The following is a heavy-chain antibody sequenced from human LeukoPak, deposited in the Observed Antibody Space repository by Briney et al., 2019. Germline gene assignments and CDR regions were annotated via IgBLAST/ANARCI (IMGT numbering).Heavy chain of an antibody. CDR3: ARVVQDQQLVRRVDY. D-gene: IGHD6-13*01. Sequence: SETLSLTCTVSGGSISSYYWSWIRQPPGKGLEWIGYIYYSGSTNYNPSLKSRVTISVDTSKNQFSLKLSSVTAADTAVYYCARVVQDQQLVRRVDYWGQGTLVTVSS. CDR1: GGSISSYY. J-gene: IGHJ4*02. V-gene: IGHV4-59*12. CDR2: IYYSGST.